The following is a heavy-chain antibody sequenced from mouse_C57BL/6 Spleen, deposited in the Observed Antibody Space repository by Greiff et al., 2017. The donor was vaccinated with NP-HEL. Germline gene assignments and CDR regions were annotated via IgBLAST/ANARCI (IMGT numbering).Heavy chain of an antibody. J-gene: IGHJ2*01. CDR2: ISDGGSYT. Sequence: EVKLMESGGGLVKPGGSLKLSCAASGFTFSSYAMSWVRQTPEKRLEWVATISDGGSYTYYPDNVKGRFTISRDNAKNNLYLQMSHLKSEDTAMYYCAREGGPYFDYWGQGTTLTVSS. CDR3: AREGGPYFDY. V-gene: IGHV5-4*01. CDR1: GFTFSSYA.